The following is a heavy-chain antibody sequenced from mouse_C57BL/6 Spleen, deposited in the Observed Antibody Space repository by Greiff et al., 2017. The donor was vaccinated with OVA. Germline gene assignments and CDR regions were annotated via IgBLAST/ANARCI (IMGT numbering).Heavy chain of an antibody. CDR2: ISRGSSTI. D-gene: IGHD2-5*01. Sequence: EVQVVESGGGLVKPGGSLKLSCAASGFTFSDYGMHWVRQAPEKGLEWVAYISRGSSTIYYADTVKGRFTISRDNATNTLFLQMTSLRSEDTAMDDCARDSNYEAWFAYWGQGTLVTVSA. J-gene: IGHJ3*01. CDR3: ARDSNYEAWFAY. CDR1: GFTFSDYG. V-gene: IGHV5-17*01.